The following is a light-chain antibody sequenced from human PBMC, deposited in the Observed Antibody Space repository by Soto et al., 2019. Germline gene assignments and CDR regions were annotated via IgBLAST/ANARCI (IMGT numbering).Light chain of an antibody. CDR1: SSNIGGNS. Sequence: QSVMTQPPSVSAAPGQTVTISCSGSSSNIGGNSVSWYQQLPGTAPKLLIYDDDKRPSGIPDRFSGSKSGTSATLGITGFQTGDEADYYCGSWDSSLSAHVFATGTKVTVL. V-gene: IGLV1-51*01. CDR3: GSWDSSLSAHV. J-gene: IGLJ1*01. CDR2: DDD.